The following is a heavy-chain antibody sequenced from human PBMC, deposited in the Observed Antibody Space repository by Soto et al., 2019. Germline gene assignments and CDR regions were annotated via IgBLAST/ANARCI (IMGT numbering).Heavy chain of an antibody. CDR1: GYTFTNYY. D-gene: IGHD2-2*01. CDR2: INPSGDNT. V-gene: IGHV1-46*01. J-gene: IGHJ4*02. Sequence: HVQLVQSGAEVKTPGASVKVSCNASGYTFTNYYMHWVRQAPGQGLEWMGIINPSGDNTNYAQKLQCRVTMSRDTSTRTDYVEMSSLRSEDTAMYYCAKDWGYCRNIGCYGVFDYWGQGTLVTVSS. CDR3: AKDWGYCRNIGCYGVFDY.